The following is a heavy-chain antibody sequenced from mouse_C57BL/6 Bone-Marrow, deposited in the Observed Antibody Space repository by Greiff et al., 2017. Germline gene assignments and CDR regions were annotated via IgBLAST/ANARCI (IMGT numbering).Heavy chain of an antibody. J-gene: IGHJ3*01. V-gene: IGHV1-81*01. D-gene: IGHD2-4*01. CDR1: GYTFTSYG. Sequence: QVQLQQPGAELARPGASVKLSCKASGYTFTSYGISWVKQRTGQGLEWIGEIYPRSGNTYYNEKFKGKATLTADKSSSTAYMELRSLTSEDSAVYFGARLYYDYGGFAYWVQGTLVTVSA. CDR2: IYPRSGNT. CDR3: ARLYYDYGGFAY.